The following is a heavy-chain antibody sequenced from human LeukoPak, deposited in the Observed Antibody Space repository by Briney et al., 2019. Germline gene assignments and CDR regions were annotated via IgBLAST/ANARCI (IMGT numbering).Heavy chain of an antibody. D-gene: IGHD3-10*01. CDR1: GYTFTGYY. J-gene: IGHJ6*03. V-gene: IGHV1-2*02. Sequence: ASVKVSCKASGYTFTGYYMHWVRQAPGQGLEWMGWINPNSGGTNYAQKFQGRVTMTRDTSISTAYMELSRLRSDDTAVYYCARRAWFGGIGYYYYMDVWGKGTTVTVSS. CDR2: INPNSGGT. CDR3: ARRAWFGGIGYYYYMDV.